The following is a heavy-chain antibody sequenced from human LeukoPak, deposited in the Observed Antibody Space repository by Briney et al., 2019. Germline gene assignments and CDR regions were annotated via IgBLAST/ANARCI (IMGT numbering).Heavy chain of an antibody. V-gene: IGHV3-53*05. CDR3: ARDFGGSSPSTIDY. CDR1: GFTVSSNY. J-gene: IGHJ4*02. D-gene: IGHD1-26*01. CDR2: IYSGGST. Sequence: GGSLRLSCAASGFTVSSNYMSWVRQAPGKGLEWVSVIYSGGSTYYADSVKGRSTISRDNSKNTLYLQMNSLRREDTAVYYCARDFGGSSPSTIDYWGQGTLVTVSS.